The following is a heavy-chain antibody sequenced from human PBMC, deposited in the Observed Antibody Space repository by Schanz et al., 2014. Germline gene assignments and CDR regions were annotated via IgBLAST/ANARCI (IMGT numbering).Heavy chain of an antibody. Sequence: QVQLVHSGAEVKKPGSSVKVSCTASGGTFSTYTISWVRQAPGQGLEWMGRIIPILGIANYAQKFQGRVTITADKSTFTAYMYVSSLRSEDTAVYYCASSGAGYSSSWDFDYWGQGTLVTGSS. V-gene: IGHV1-69*02. CDR2: IIPILGIA. D-gene: IGHD6-13*01. CDR3: ASSGAGYSSSWDFDY. CDR1: GGTFSTYT. J-gene: IGHJ4*02.